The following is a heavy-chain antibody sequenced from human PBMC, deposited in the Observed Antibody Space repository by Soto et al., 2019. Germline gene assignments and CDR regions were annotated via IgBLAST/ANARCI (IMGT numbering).Heavy chain of an antibody. J-gene: IGHJ4*02. CDR3: ARSPGYYFDY. CDR1: GGSIGSGGYY. V-gene: IGHV4-31*03. Sequence: PSETLSLTCTVSGGSIGSGGYYWRWIRQHPGKGLEWIGYIYYSGITCYNPSLKSRVTISVDTSKNQFSLKLSSVTAADTAVYYCARSPGYYFDYWGQGTLVTVSS. CDR2: IYYSGIT.